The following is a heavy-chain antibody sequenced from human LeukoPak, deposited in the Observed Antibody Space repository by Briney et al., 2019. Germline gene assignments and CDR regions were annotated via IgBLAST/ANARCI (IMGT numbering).Heavy chain of an antibody. Sequence: SETPSLTRPVSGGSFSTYYLGGVRQPPGEGRENFWFIFFIGSTAHKPSLRGRITISLDTSRNVFSLNLTSMTAADTAVYYCARLLRPLNWFDSWGQGTLVIVSS. D-gene: IGHD2-15*01. J-gene: IGHJ5*01. CDR3: ARLLRPLNWFDS. V-gene: IGHV4-59*08. CDR1: GGSFSTYY. CDR2: IFFIGST.